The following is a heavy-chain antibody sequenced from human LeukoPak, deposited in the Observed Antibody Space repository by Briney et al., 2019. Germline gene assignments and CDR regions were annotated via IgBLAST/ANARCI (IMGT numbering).Heavy chain of an antibody. Sequence: SETLSLTCTVSGGSISSSSYYWGWIRQPPGKGLEWIGSIYYSGSTYYNPSLKSRVTISVDTSKNQFSLKLSSVTAADTAVYYCARAGLYCSGGSCFFPAVPYNWFDPWGQGTLVTVSS. J-gene: IGHJ5*02. CDR3: ARAGLYCSGGSCFFPAVPYNWFDP. CDR1: GGSISSSSYY. CDR2: IYYSGST. D-gene: IGHD2-15*01. V-gene: IGHV4-39*01.